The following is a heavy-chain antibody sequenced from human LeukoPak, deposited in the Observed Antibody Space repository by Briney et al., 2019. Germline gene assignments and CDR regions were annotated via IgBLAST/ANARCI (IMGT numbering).Heavy chain of an antibody. Sequence: SETLSLTCTVSGGSISSHYWSWIRQPPGKGLEWIGYISHTGSTNYNPSLKSRVTISVDTSKNQFSLNLSSVTAADTAVYYCAREDHWGPYFDYWGQGTLVTVSS. J-gene: IGHJ4*02. CDR1: GGSISSHY. D-gene: IGHD7-27*01. CDR3: AREDHWGPYFDY. CDR2: ISHTGST. V-gene: IGHV4-59*11.